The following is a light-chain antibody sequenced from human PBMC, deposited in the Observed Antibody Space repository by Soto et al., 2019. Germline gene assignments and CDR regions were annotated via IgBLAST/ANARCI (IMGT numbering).Light chain of an antibody. CDR3: QQYNSWPPRT. Sequence: IVMTQSPASLSVSPGETATLSCRASQSISNSLAWYQQKPGQAPSLLIYGASTRATGIPARFSGSGSGTEFTLTISRLQSEDSALYYCQQYNSWPPRTFGQGTKLEIK. CDR2: GAS. J-gene: IGKJ2*01. V-gene: IGKV3-15*01. CDR1: QSISNS.